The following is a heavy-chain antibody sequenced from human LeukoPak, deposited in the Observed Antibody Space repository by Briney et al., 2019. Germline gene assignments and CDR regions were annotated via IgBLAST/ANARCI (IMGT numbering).Heavy chain of an antibody. Sequence: QSGGSLRLSCTASGFTFGDHAMSWVRQAPGKGLEGVGFIRPRSYGGTTEYAASVKGRFTISRDDSKSIAYLQMNSLKTEDTALYYCSRSPYGFVYYFDYWGQGTLVTVSS. D-gene: IGHD4-17*01. V-gene: IGHV3-49*04. CDR2: IRPRSYGGTT. CDR3: SRSPYGFVYYFDY. J-gene: IGHJ4*02. CDR1: GFTFGDHA.